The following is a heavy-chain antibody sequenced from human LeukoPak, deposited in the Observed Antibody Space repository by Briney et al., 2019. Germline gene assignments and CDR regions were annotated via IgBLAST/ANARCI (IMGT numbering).Heavy chain of an antibody. CDR3: ARSGTAYCNGGSCYGLKFDP. D-gene: IGHD2-15*01. V-gene: IGHV1-18*01. Sequence: VASVKVSCKASGYTFTSYGITWVRQAPGHGLEWMGWISPYNGNTNYAQNLQGRVTMTTDTSTSTAYMELRSLQSDDTAVYYCARSGTAYCNGGSCYGLKFDPWGQGTLVTVSS. CDR1: GYTFTSYG. J-gene: IGHJ5*02. CDR2: ISPYNGNT.